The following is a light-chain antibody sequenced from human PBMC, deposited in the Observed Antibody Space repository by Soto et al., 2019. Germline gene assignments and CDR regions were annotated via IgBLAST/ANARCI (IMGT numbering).Light chain of an antibody. J-gene: IGKJ2*03. CDR1: ESVSRN. CDR2: GAS. Sequence: EIVMTQSPATLSVSPGDRVTLSCRASESVSRNLAWYQWKPGHSPRLLIYGASTRAAGIPARFSGSGSGTEFTLTISSLQPGDFVFFYCQQYNSWPSFGQGTKLEIK. V-gene: IGKV3D-15*01. CDR3: QQYNSWPS.